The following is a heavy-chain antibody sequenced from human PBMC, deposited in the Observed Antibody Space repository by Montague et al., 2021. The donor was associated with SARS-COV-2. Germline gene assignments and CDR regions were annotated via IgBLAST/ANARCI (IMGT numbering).Heavy chain of an antibody. Sequence: SKTLSLTCTVSGGSISSYYWSWIRQPPGRGPQWIGYISYSGSTNYNPSLKSRVTISVDTSKNQFSLKLSSVTAADTAVYYCARGSGCSGGSCYSEWDPYYYYGMDVWGQGTTVTVSS. D-gene: IGHD2-15*01. CDR3: ARGSGCSGGSCYSEWDPYYYYGMDV. CDR1: GGSISSYY. CDR2: ISYSGST. V-gene: IGHV4-59*12. J-gene: IGHJ6*02.